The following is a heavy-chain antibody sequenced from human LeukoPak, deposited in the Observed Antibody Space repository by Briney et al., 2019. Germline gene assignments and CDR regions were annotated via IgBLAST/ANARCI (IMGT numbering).Heavy chain of an antibody. D-gene: IGHD1-26*01. CDR2: IYYSRST. Sequence: SETLSLTCTVSGGSISSYYWSWIRQPPGKGLEWIGYIYYSRSTNYNPSLKSRVTISVDTSKNQFSLKLSSVTAADTAVYYCARTTSSGSYYFDYWGQGTLVTVSS. CDR1: GGSISSYY. J-gene: IGHJ4*02. CDR3: ARTTSSGSYYFDY. V-gene: IGHV4-59*01.